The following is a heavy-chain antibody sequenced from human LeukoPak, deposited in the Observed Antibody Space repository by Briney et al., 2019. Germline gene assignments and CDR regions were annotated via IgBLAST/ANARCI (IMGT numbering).Heavy chain of an antibody. CDR1: GYTFTSYG. CDR3: AGYSSSWQVGLYWFDP. J-gene: IGHJ5*02. CDR2: ISAYNGNT. V-gene: IGHV1-18*01. Sequence: ASVKVSCKASGYTFTSYGISWVRQAPGQGLEWMGWISAYNGNTNYAQKLQGRVTMTTDTSTSTAYMELRSLRSDDTAVYYCAGYSSSWQVGLYWFDPWGQGTLVTVSS. D-gene: IGHD6-13*01.